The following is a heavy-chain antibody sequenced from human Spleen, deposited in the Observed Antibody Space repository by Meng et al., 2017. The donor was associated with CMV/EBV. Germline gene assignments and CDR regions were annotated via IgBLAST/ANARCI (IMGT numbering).Heavy chain of an antibody. CDR3: ARDRGVPAAPDY. D-gene: IGHD2-2*01. V-gene: IGHV4-34*01. CDR1: GGSFSGYY. Sequence: VSLQTWGAGLCKPSETLSLTCAVYGGSFSGYYWSWIRQPPGKGLEWIGEINHSGSTNYNPSLKSRVTISVDTSKNQFSLKLSSVTAADTAVYYCARDRGVPAAPDYWGQGTLVTVSS. CDR2: INHSGST. J-gene: IGHJ4*02.